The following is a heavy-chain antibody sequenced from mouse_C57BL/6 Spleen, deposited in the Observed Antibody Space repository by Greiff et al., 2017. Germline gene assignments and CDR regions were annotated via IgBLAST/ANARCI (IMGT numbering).Heavy chain of an antibody. Sequence: QVQLKQPGAELVKPGASVKMSCKASGYTFTSYWITWVKQRPGQGLEWIGDIYPGSGSTNYNEKFKSKATLTVDTSSSTAYMQLSSLTSEDSAVYYCAREGYYYGSSYRDYWGQGTTLTVSS. V-gene: IGHV1-55*01. D-gene: IGHD1-1*01. CDR1: GYTFTSYW. CDR2: IYPGSGST. J-gene: IGHJ2*01. CDR3: AREGYYYGSSYRDY.